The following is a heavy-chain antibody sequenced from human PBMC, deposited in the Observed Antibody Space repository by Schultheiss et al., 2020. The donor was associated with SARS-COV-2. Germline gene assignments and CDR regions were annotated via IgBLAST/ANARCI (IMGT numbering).Heavy chain of an antibody. CDR1: GFSLSTSGVG. CDR2: IYWNDDK. V-gene: IGHV2-5*01. Sequence: SGPTLVKPTQTLTLTCTFSGFSLSTSGVGVGWIRQPPGKALEWLALIYWNDDKRYSPSLKSRLTITKDTSKNQVVLTMTNMDPVDTATYYYALQQGAGDSSGYYLSYYYYMDVWGKGTTVTVSS. CDR3: ALQQGAGDSSGYYLSYYYYMDV. D-gene: IGHD3-22*01. J-gene: IGHJ6*03.